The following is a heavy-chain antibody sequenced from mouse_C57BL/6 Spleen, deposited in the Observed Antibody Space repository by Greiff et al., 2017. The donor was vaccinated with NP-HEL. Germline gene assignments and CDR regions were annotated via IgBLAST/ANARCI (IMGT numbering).Heavy chain of an antibody. Sequence: EVQLQQSGAELVKPGASVKLSCTASGFNIKDYYMPWVKQRSEQGLVWLGRIDPEDGETTYAPKFQGKATIPADTSANTAYLQLSSLTSEDTAVYSGASSRGCHGNDAFDDWGQGTLVTVSA. CDR3: ASSRGCHGNDAFDD. V-gene: IGHV14-2*01. D-gene: IGHD2-2*01. CDR1: GFNIKDYY. CDR2: IDPEDGET. J-gene: IGHJ3*01.